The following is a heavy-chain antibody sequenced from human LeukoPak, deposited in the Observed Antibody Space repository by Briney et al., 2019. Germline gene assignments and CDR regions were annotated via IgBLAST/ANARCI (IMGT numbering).Heavy chain of an antibody. D-gene: IGHD4-23*01. V-gene: IGHV3-23*01. Sequence: PGGSLSLSCAASGFAFSTYALTWVRQAPGKGLEWVSSIGGSGSSTYYADSVKGRFTISRDNSKNTLYLQMNSLRAEDTAVYYCAKGAGGNSNYYYYMDVWGKGTTVTVSS. CDR2: IGGSGSST. J-gene: IGHJ6*03. CDR3: AKGAGGNSNYYYYMDV. CDR1: GFAFSTYA.